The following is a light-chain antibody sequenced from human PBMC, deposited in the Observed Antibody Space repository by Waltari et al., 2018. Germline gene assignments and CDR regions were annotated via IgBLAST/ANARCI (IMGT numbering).Light chain of an antibody. Sequence: QSALTQPASVSGSPGQSITISCTGTSSDVGGYNYVPWYQKHPGKAPKLMIYDVSNRPSGVSNRFSGSNSGNTASLTISGLQAEDEADYYCSSYTSSSTLVFGGGTKLTVL. CDR1: SSDVGGYNY. CDR3: SSYTSSSTLV. V-gene: IGLV2-14*01. CDR2: DVS. J-gene: IGLJ3*02.